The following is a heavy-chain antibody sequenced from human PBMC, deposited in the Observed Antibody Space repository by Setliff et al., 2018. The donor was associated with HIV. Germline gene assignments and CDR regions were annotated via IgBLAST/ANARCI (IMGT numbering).Heavy chain of an antibody. CDR2: ISAYSGNT. CDR1: GYTFTSYD. V-gene: IGHV1-18*01. CDR3: AREIGDYYDSSGYYPPTDYYYGMDV. D-gene: IGHD3-22*01. J-gene: IGHJ6*02. Sequence: ASVKVSCKASGYTFTSYDISWVRQAPGQGLEWMGWISAYSGNTNYAQKLQGRVTMTTDTTTSTAYMELRSLRSDDTAMYYCAREIGDYYDSSGYYPPTDYYYGMDVWGQGTTVTVSS.